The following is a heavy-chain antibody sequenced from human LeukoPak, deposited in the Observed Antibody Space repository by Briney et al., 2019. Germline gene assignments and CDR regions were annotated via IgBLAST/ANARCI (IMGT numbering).Heavy chain of an antibody. V-gene: IGHV3-21*01. J-gene: IGHJ4*02. Sequence: GGSLRLSCAASGFTFSSYSMNWVRQAPGKGLEWVSSISSSSSYIYYADSVKGRFTISRDNAKNSLYLQMNSLRAEDTAVYYCARDRTPVVVITTEIDYWGQGTLVTVSS. CDR3: ARDRTPVVVITTEIDY. CDR1: GFTFSSYS. CDR2: ISSSSSYI. D-gene: IGHD3-22*01.